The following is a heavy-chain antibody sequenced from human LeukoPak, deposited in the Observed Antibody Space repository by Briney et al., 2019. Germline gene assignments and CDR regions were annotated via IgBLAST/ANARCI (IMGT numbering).Heavy chain of an antibody. CDR2: SIPIFGTA. J-gene: IGHJ5*02. CDR3: ARVYIVFQLQLVREAGWFDP. D-gene: IGHD6-13*01. V-gene: IGHV1-69*13. CDR1: GGTFISYV. Sequence: GASVKVSRKASGGTFISYVINWVRQAAGQGLDWMGGSIPIFGTANYAQKFQGRVTITADQSTSTAYMELRSLRSDDTPVYYCARVYIVFQLQLVREAGWFDPWGEGTLVTVSS.